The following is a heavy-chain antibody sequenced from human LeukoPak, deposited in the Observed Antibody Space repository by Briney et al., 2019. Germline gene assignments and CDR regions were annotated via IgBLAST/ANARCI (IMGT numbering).Heavy chain of an antibody. V-gene: IGHV4-34*01. J-gene: IGHJ4*02. D-gene: IGHD3-10*01. CDR1: GGSFSGYY. CDR2: INHSGST. CDR3: ARVIEGLGSPAVDY. Sequence: SETLSLTCAVYGGSFSGYYWSWIRQPPGKGLEWIGEINHSGSTNYNPSLKSRVTISVDTSKNQFSLKLSSVTAADTAVYYCARVIEGLGSPAVDYWGQGTLVTVSS.